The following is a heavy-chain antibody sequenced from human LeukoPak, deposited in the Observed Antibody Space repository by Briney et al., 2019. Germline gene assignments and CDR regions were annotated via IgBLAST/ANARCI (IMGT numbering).Heavy chain of an antibody. CDR2: ISGRGGST. CDR3: AKDEYYYDSSGYSDYYYYYMDV. CDR1: GFTFSSYA. D-gene: IGHD3-22*01. J-gene: IGHJ6*03. Sequence: GGSLRLSCAASGFTFSSYAMSWVRQAPGRGLEWVSAISGRGGSTYYADSVKGRFTISRDNSKNTLYLQMNSLRAEDTAVYYCAKDEYYYDSSGYSDYYYYYMDVWGKGTTVTVSS. V-gene: IGHV3-23*01.